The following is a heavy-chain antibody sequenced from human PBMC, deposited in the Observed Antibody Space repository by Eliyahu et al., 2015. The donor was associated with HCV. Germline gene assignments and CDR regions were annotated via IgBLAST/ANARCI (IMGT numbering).Heavy chain of an antibody. D-gene: IGHD2-21*02. J-gene: IGHJ4*02. CDR2: ISYDGSNK. CDR3: AQGGVYCGGDCSSLRNFEY. Sequence: QVQLVESGGGVVQPGRSLXLSCXASGFPFSSYGXHWVRQAPGKGLEWVAVISYDGSNKYYAESVKGRFTISRDNSKNTLFLQMNSLRAEDMAVYYCAQGGVYCGGDCSSLRNFEYWGQGTLVTVSS. CDR1: GFPFSSYG. V-gene: IGHV3-30*03.